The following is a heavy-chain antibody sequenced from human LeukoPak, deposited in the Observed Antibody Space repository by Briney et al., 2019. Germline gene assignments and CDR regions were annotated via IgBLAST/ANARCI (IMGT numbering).Heavy chain of an antibody. V-gene: IGHV1-69*06. J-gene: IGHJ4*02. CDR2: IIPIFGTA. CDR1: GGTFSSYA. Sequence: ASVKVSCKASGGTFSSYAISWVRQAPGQGLEWMGGIIPIFGTANYAQKFQGRVTITADKSTSTAYLDLSSLRSEDSAIYFCASQRWLQLYYFDYWGQGTLVTVSS. D-gene: IGHD5-24*01. CDR3: ASQRWLQLYYFDY.